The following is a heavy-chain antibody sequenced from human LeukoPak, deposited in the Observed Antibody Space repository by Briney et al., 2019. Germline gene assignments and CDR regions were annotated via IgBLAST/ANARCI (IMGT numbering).Heavy chain of an antibody. CDR3: ARDAGYYGSGSPSDLYFDY. Sequence: SETLSLTFTVSGGSISSSSYYWGWIRQPPGKGLEWIGSIYYSGSTYYNPSLKSRVTISVDTSKNQFSLKLSSVTAADTAVYYCARDAGYYGSGSPSDLYFDYWGQGTLVTVSS. V-gene: IGHV4-39*07. D-gene: IGHD3-10*01. CDR1: GGSISSSSYY. CDR2: IYYSGST. J-gene: IGHJ4*02.